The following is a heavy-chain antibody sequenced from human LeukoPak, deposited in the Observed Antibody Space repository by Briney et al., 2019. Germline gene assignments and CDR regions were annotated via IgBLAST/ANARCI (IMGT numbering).Heavy chain of an antibody. J-gene: IGHJ6*03. Sequence: GASVKVSCKASGYTFTNYGIIWVRQAPGQGLEWMGGIIPIFGTANYAQKFQGRVTITTDESTSTAYMELSSLRSEDTAVYYCARAGAMVRGVIAPDYYYYMDVWGKGTTVTVSS. V-gene: IGHV1-69*05. CDR1: GYTFTNYG. CDR3: ARAGAMVRGVIAPDYYYYMDV. CDR2: IIPIFGTA. D-gene: IGHD3-10*01.